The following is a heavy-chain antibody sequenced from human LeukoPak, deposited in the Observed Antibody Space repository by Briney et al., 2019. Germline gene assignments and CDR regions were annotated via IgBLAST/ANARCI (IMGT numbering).Heavy chain of an antibody. Sequence: SGGSLRLSCAASGFRFSDFTMTWVRQAPGKGPEWVSAIGGRGGSTYYADSLGGRFTISRDNSKDMVYLQMNSLRAEDTAVYYCAKDLEAGDYWGQGTLVTVSS. CDR2: IGGRGGST. D-gene: IGHD2-15*01. V-gene: IGHV3-23*01. J-gene: IGHJ4*02. CDR1: GFRFSDFT. CDR3: AKDLEAGDY.